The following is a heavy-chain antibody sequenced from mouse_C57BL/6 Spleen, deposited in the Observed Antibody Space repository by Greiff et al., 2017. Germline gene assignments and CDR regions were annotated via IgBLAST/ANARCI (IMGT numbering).Heavy chain of an antibody. CDR1: GYAFSSYW. V-gene: IGHV1-80*01. CDR2: IYPGDGDT. Sequence: QVQLQQSGAELVKPGASVKISCKASGYAFSSYWMNWVKQRPGKGLEWIGKIYPGDGDTNYNGKFKGKATLTADKSSSTAYLQLSSLTSEDSAVYFCARLGGSSSWDYWGQGTSVTVSS. D-gene: IGHD1-1*01. J-gene: IGHJ4*01. CDR3: ARLGGSSSWDY.